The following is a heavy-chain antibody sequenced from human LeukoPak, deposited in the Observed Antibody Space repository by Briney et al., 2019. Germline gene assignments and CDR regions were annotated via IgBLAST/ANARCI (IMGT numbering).Heavy chain of an antibody. J-gene: IGHJ6*02. CDR3: ARWYYDYVWGSYRPPGMDV. CDR2: INHSGST. Sequence: SETLSLTCAVYGGSFSGYYWSWIRQPPGKGLEWIGEINHSGSTNYNPSLKSRVTISVDTSENQFSLKLSSVTAADTAVYYCARWYYDYVWGSYRPPGMDVWGQGTTVTVSS. CDR1: GGSFSGYY. V-gene: IGHV4-34*01. D-gene: IGHD3-16*02.